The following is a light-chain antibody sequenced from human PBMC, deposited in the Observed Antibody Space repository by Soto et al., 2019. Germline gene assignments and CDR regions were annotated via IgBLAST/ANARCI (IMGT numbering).Light chain of an antibody. CDR1: QSISTY. CDR2: WAS. V-gene: IGKV4-1*01. J-gene: IGKJ4*01. CDR3: QQYYSTPPT. Sequence: DIPMTQSPSSLSASVGDRVTITCRASQSISTYLNWYQQKPGQPPKVLINWASTRESGVPDRFSGSGSGADFTLTISSLQAEDVAVYYCQQYYSTPPTFGGGTKLEIK.